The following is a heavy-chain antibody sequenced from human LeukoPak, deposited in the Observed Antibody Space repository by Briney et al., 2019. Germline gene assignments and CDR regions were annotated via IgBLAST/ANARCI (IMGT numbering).Heavy chain of an antibody. V-gene: IGHV1-69*04. Sequence: SVKVSCKASGGTFSSYAISWVRQAPGQGLEWMGRIIPILGIANYAQKFQGRVTITAGKSTSTAYMELSSLRSEDTAVYYCARGTYDSSGYLRWWGQGTLVTVSS. CDR3: ARGTYDSSGYLRW. CDR2: IIPILGIA. CDR1: GGTFSSYA. J-gene: IGHJ4*02. D-gene: IGHD3-22*01.